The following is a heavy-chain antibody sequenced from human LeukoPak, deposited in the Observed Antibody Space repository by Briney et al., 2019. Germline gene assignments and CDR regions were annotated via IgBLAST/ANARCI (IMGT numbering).Heavy chain of an antibody. CDR1: GGSISGYY. Sequence: PSETLSLTCTVSGGSISGYYWSWIRQPPGKGLEWIGYIYYIGSTTYNPSLRSRVTISVDKSKNQFSLRLSSVTAADTAVYYCARGPEAAADPEGYYYYYMDVWGKGTTVTVSS. CDR2: IYYIGST. J-gene: IGHJ6*03. D-gene: IGHD6-13*01. V-gene: IGHV4-59*01. CDR3: ARGPEAAADPEGYYYYYMDV.